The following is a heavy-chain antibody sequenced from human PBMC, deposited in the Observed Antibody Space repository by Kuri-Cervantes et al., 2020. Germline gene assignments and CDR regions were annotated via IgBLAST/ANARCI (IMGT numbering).Heavy chain of an antibody. CDR1: GFIFSSYG. Sequence: GGSLRLSCAASGFIFSSYGMQWVRQAPGKGLEWVTFIRYDGSIRYYADAVKGRFTISRDNSKNTLYLQMNSLRVEDTAIYYCAKLSHVAAAPESYWGQGTLVTVSS. CDR2: IRYDGSIR. D-gene: IGHD6-13*01. V-gene: IGHV3-30*02. CDR3: AKLSHVAAAPESY. J-gene: IGHJ4*02.